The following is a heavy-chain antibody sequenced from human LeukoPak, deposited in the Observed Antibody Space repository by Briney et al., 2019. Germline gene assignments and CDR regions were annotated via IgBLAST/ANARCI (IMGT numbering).Heavy chain of an antibody. V-gene: IGHV4-39*07. CDR3: ASPRTRSGNSNTFDY. Sequence: SETLSLTCTVSGGSISSSSYYWGWIRQPPGKGLEWIGSIYYSGSTYYNPSLKSRVTISVDTSKNQFSLKLSSVTAADTAVYYCASPRTRSGNSNTFDYWGQGTLVTVSS. J-gene: IGHJ4*02. D-gene: IGHD2/OR15-2a*01. CDR2: IYYSGST. CDR1: GGSISSSSYY.